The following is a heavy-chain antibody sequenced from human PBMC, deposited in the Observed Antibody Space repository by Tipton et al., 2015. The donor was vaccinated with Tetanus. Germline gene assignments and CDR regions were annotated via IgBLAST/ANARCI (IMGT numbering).Heavy chain of an antibody. CDR1: GGSISTTSDY. V-gene: IGHV4-39*01. J-gene: IGHJ3*02. D-gene: IGHD7-27*01. Sequence: LRLSCTVSGGSISTTSDYWGWIRQPPGKGLEWIGSLYYSGPTYYNPSLKSRVTISVATSKNPFSLRLGFVTAADTAVYYCARHSLKLGMWAFDIWGRGTSVTVSS. CDR2: LYYSGPT. CDR3: ARHSLKLGMWAFDI.